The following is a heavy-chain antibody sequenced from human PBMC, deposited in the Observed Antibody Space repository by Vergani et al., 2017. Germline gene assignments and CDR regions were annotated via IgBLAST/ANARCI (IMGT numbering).Heavy chain of an antibody. J-gene: IGHJ3*02. CDR2: ISSSSSTI. CDR3: ARDFETAADGPLYDDFDI. Sequence: QVQLQESGPGLVKPSQTLSLTCTVSGGSISSGSYYWSLVRQAPGKGLGGVSYISSSSSTIYYADSVKGRFTNSRDNANNSLYLQMNSLRAEDTAVYYWARDFETAADGPLYDDFDIWGQGTMVTVSS. D-gene: IGHD6-13*01. CDR1: GGSISSGSYY. V-gene: IGHV3-11*04.